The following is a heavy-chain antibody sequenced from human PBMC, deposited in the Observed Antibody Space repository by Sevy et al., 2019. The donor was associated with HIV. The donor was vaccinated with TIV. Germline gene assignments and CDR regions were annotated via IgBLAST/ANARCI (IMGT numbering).Heavy chain of an antibody. V-gene: IGHV3-11*06. D-gene: IGHD4-17*01. CDR1: RFTFSDYY. Sequence: LSLTCAASRFTFSDYYMSWIRQAPGKGLEWVSDISSGSSYTNYADSVKGRFTISRDNAKNSLYLQMNSLRAEDTAVYYCARDRRNFGGQYFDYWGQGTLVTVSS. CDR3: ARDRRNFGGQYFDY. J-gene: IGHJ4*02. CDR2: ISSGSSYT.